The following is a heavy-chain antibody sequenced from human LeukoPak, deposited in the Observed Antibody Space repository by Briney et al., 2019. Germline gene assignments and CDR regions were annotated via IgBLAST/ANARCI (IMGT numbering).Heavy chain of an antibody. D-gene: IGHD3-22*01. CDR2: ISSSSSYI. J-gene: IGHJ4*02. Sequence: GGSLRLSCAASGFTFSSYSMTWVRQAPGKGLEWVSSISSSSSYIYYADSVKGRFTISRDNAKNSLYLQMNSLRAEDTAVYYCARDKGDSSGYYPDYWGQGTLVTASS. V-gene: IGHV3-21*01. CDR3: ARDKGDSSGYYPDY. CDR1: GFTFSSYS.